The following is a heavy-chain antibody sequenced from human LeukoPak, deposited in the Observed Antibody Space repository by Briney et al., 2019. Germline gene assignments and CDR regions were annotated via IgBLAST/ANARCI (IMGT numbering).Heavy chain of an antibody. CDR1: GYTFTSYD. CDR3: ARVGITIIGVVLDY. J-gene: IGHJ4*02. Sequence: ASVKVSCKASGYTFTSYDINWVRQATGQGLEWMGWMNPNSGNTGYAQKFQGRVTITRNTSISTAYMELSSLRSEDTAVYYCARVGITIIGVVLDYWGQGTLVTVS. CDR2: MNPNSGNT. V-gene: IGHV1-8*03. D-gene: IGHD3-3*01.